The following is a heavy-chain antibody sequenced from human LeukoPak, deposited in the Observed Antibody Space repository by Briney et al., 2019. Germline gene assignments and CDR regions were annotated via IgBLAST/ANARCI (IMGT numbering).Heavy chain of an antibody. Sequence: ASVRVSCKASGYTFTSYGFTWVRQAPGQGLEWMGWINANSGGTKYAQKFQGRVTMTRDTSISTAYMELSSLRSDDTAVYYCARGRLGTWFGELKAWGQGTLVTVSS. CDR2: INANSGGT. V-gene: IGHV1-2*02. CDR3: ARGRLGTWFGELKA. J-gene: IGHJ5*02. CDR1: GYTFTSYG. D-gene: IGHD3-10*01.